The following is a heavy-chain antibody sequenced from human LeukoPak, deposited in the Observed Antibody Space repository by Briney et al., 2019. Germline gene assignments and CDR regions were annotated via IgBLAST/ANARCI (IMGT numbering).Heavy chain of an antibody. V-gene: IGHV1-2*04. J-gene: IGHJ5*02. Sequence: ASVKVSCKASGYTFTGYYMHWVRQAPGQGLEWMSWINPNSGGTNYAQKFQGWVTMTRDTSISTAYMELSRLRSDDTAVYYCARGLRGYSYGNNWFDPWGQGTLVTVSS. CDR1: GYTFTGYY. D-gene: IGHD5-18*01. CDR3: ARGLRGYSYGNNWFDP. CDR2: INPNSGGT.